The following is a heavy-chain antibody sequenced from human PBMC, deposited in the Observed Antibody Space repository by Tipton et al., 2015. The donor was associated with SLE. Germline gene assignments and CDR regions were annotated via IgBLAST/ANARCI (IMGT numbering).Heavy chain of an antibody. CDR1: GGSISSNY. V-gene: IGHV4-59*08. CDR3: VRGMVTWRGAIISVDV. Sequence: TLSLTCSVSGGSISSNYWIWIRQPPGKGLEWIGYISDGGGTNYNPSLKSRVTISVDPAKNQFSLKLTSVTAADTAVYYCVRGMVTWRGAIISVDVWGQGTTVSVSS. CDR2: ISDGGGT. J-gene: IGHJ6*02. D-gene: IGHD2-21*02.